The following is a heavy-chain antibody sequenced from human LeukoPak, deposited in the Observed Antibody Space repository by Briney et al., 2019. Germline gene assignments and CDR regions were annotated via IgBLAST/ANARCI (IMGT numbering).Heavy chain of an antibody. CDR1: GFTFSSYW. CDR2: INSDGSST. CDR3: AGVIAAAGYYYYMDV. V-gene: IGHV3-74*01. Sequence: GGSLRLSCAASGFTFSSYWMHWVRQAPGKGLVWVSRINSDGSSTSYADSVEGRFTISRDNAKNTLYLQMNSLRAEDTAVYYCAGVIAAAGYYYYMDVWGKGTTVTVSS. J-gene: IGHJ6*03. D-gene: IGHD6-13*01.